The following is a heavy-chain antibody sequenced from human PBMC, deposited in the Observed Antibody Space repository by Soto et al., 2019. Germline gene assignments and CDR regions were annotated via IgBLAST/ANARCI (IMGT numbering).Heavy chain of an antibody. CDR3: ARGRSGSYYDAPDASDI. Sequence: QVQLVQSGAEVKKPGSSVKVSCKASGGTFSSYAISWVRQAPGQGLEWMGGIIPIFGTANYAQKFQGRVTITADESTSTAYMELSSLRSEDTAVYYCARGRSGSYYDAPDASDIWGQGTMVTVSS. D-gene: IGHD1-26*01. CDR1: GGTFSSYA. CDR2: IIPIFGTA. J-gene: IGHJ3*02. V-gene: IGHV1-69*01.